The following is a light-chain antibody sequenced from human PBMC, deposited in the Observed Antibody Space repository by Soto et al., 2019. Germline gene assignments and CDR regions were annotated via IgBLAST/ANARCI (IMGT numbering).Light chain of an antibody. J-gene: IGLJ3*02. CDR3: CSYAGVGGV. CDR1: SSDVGGYDL. CDR2: EGN. Sequence: QSALTQPASVSASPGQSITISCTGTSSDVGGYDLVSWYQQRPGKAPKLMIYEGNKRPSGVSNRFSGSKSSNTASLTISGLQAEDDADYYCCSYAGVGGVFGGGTKLTVL. V-gene: IGLV2-23*01.